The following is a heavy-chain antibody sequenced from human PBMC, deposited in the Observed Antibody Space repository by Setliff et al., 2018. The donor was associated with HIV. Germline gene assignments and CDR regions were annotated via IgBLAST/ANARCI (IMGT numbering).Heavy chain of an antibody. V-gene: IGHV3-48*04. CDR2: ISSSSSTI. CDR3: ARHDSGGYYSLDY. J-gene: IGHJ4*02. D-gene: IGHD3-22*01. CDR1: GFTFSSYS. Sequence: GGSLRLSCAASGFTFSSYSMNWVRQAPGKGLEWVSYISSSSSTIYYADSVKGRFTISRDNAKNSLYLQMNSLRAEDTAVYYCARHDSGGYYSLDYWGQGTLVTVSS.